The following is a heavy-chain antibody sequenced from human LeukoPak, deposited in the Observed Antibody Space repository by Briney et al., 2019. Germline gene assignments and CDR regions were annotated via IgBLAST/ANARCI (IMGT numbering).Heavy chain of an antibody. CDR3: ASPTSISGAFDI. V-gene: IGHV4-59*01. CDR2: IYSRGST. J-gene: IGHJ3*02. CDR1: GGSISSYY. Sequence: KPSETLSLTCTVSGGSISSYYWSWIRQPPGKGLEWIGYIYSRGSTNYNPSLKSRVTISIDTSKNQFSLKLSSVTAADTAVYYCASPTSISGAFDIWGQGTMVTVSS. D-gene: IGHD6-6*01.